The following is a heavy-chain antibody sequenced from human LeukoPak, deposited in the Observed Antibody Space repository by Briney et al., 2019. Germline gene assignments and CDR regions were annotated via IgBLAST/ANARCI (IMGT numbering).Heavy chain of an antibody. CDR3: AKDVRVGGGSMDV. CDR1: GFTFSSYG. V-gene: IGHV3-23*01. CDR2: ISGSGGST. D-gene: IGHD3-10*02. J-gene: IGHJ6*02. Sequence: PGRSLRLSCAASGFTFSSYGMHWVRQAPGKGLEWVSAISGSGGSTYYADSVKGRFTIPRDNSKNTLYLQMNSLRAEDTAVYYCAKDVRVGGGSMDVWGQGTPVTVSS.